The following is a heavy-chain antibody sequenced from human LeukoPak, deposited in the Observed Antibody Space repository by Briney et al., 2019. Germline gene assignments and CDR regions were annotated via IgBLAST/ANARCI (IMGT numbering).Heavy chain of an antibody. D-gene: IGHD2-8*01. CDR1: GFTFSSYA. J-gene: IGHJ6*03. V-gene: IGHV3-23*01. Sequence: TGGSLRLSCAASGFTFSSYAMSWVRQAPGKGLEWVSAISGSGGSTYYADSVKGRFTISRDNSKNTLYLQMNSLRAEDTAVYYCVKETPMVYAMNYYYMDVWGKGTTVTVSS. CDR3: VKETPMVYAMNYYYMDV. CDR2: ISGSGGST.